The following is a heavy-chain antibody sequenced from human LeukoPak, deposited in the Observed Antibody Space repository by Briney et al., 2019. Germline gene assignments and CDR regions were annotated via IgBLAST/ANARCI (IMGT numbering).Heavy chain of an antibody. J-gene: IGHJ6*03. CDR3: ARVGLSRTLYYMDV. Sequence: SETLSLTCTVSGGSISSYYWSWIRQPPGKGLEWIGYIYYSGSTNYNPSLKSRVTISVDTSKNQFSLKLSSVTAADTAVYYCARVGLSRTLYYMDVWGKGTTVTVSS. CDR2: IYYSGST. CDR1: GGSISSYY. V-gene: IGHV4-59*01.